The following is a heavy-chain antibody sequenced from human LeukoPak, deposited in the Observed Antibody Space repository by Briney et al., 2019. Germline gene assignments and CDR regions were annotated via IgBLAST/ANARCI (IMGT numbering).Heavy chain of an antibody. J-gene: IGHJ4*02. Sequence: PSETLSLTCTVSGGSISSYYWSWIRQPPGKGLEWIGYIYYSGSTNYNPSLKSRVTISVDTSKNQFSLRLSSVTAADTAEYYCARRLQSEYYFDYWGQGTLVTVSS. CDR3: ARRLQSEYYFDY. CDR1: GGSISSYY. V-gene: IGHV4-59*08. CDR2: IYYSGST.